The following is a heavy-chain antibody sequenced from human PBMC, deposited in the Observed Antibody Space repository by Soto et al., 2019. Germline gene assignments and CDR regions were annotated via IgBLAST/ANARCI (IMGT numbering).Heavy chain of an antibody. Sequence: EVQLVESGGGLVKPGGSLRLSCAASGFTFSSYSMNWVRQAPGRGLEWVSSITSGSNYIYYADSVKGRFTVSRDNAKNSLYLQMNSLRAEDTAVYYCARVRSNGYLVYWGQGTLVTVSS. J-gene: IGHJ4*02. CDR1: GFTFSSYS. D-gene: IGHD6-25*01. V-gene: IGHV3-21*01. CDR3: ARVRSNGYLVY. CDR2: ITSGSNYI.